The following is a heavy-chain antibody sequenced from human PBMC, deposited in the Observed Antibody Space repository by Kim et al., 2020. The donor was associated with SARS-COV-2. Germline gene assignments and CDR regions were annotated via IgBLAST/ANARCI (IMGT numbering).Heavy chain of an antibody. D-gene: IGHD3-9*01. Sequence: SRVTISVDTSKNQFSLKLSSVTAADTAVYYCARVQPRGYFDWLFPLNWFDPWGQGTLVTVSS. CDR3: ARVQPRGYFDWLFPLNWFDP. J-gene: IGHJ5*02. V-gene: IGHV4-39*07.